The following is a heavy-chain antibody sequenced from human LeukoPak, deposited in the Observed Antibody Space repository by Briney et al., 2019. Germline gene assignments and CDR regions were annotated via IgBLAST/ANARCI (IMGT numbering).Heavy chain of an antibody. Sequence: ASVEVSCKASGYTFTDYYFHWVRQAPGQGLEWMGWINPKSGGISYAQKFQGRVTMTRDTSISTAYMELSRLRSDDTAVYYCAKGSVGEEYYWGQGTLVTVSS. V-gene: IGHV1-2*02. D-gene: IGHD1-26*01. J-gene: IGHJ4*02. CDR2: INPKSGGI. CDR1: GYTFTDYY. CDR3: AKGSVGEEYY.